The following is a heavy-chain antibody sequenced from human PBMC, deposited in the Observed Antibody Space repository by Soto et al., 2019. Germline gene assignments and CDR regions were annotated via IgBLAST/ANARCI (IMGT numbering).Heavy chain of an antibody. CDR2: ISAYNGNT. J-gene: IGHJ4*02. CDR1: GYTFTSYG. D-gene: IGHD3-3*01. CDR3: ARALKKYYDFWSGYFNQFDY. V-gene: IGHV1-18*01. Sequence: ASVKVSCKASGYTFTSYGISWVRQAPGQGLEWMGWISAYNGNTNYAQKLQGRVTMTTDTSTSTAYMELRSLRSDDTAVYYFARALKKYYDFWSGYFNQFDYWGQGTLVTVSS.